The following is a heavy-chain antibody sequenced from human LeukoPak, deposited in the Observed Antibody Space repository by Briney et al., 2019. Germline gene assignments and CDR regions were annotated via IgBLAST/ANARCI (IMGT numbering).Heavy chain of an antibody. V-gene: IGHV1-8*01. D-gene: IGHD4-17*01. CDR2: MNPNSGNT. Sequence: ASVKVSCKASGYTFTSYDINWVRQATGQGLEWMGWMNPNSGNTGYAQKFQGRVTMTRNTSISTAYMELSSLRSEDTAVYYCARMTTVTTPGAGSNLFDPWGQGTPVPVSS. CDR1: GYTFTSYD. CDR3: ARMTTVTTPGAGSNLFDP. J-gene: IGHJ5*02.